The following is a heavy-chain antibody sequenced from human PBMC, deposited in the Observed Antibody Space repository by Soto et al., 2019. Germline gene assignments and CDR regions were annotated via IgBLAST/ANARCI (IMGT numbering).Heavy chain of an antibody. J-gene: IGHJ4*02. Sequence: SETLSLTCAVSGGSISSSNWWSWVRQPPGKGLEWIGEIYHSGSTNYNPSLKGRVTISVDTSKNQFSLKLSSVTAADTAVYYCARSRGYYPDYWGQGTLVTVSS. CDR2: IYHSGST. D-gene: IGHD5-12*01. CDR1: GGSISSSNW. CDR3: ARSRGYYPDY. V-gene: IGHV4-4*02.